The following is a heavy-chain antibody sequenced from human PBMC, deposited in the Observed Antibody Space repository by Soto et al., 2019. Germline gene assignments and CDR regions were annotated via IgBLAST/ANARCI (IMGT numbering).Heavy chain of an antibody. CDR2: IKQDESDK. CDR1: GFRLRDYW. Sequence: GGSLRLSCAVSGFRLRDYWMSCVRQAPGKGLEWVANIKQDESDKYYVDSVKCRFTISRDNAKNALYLQMNSLRVEDTAVYYCAAYCYTMTCTHFHGYSWGQGTQVTVSS. D-gene: IGHD3-16*02. V-gene: IGHV3-7*03. CDR3: AAYCYTMTCTHFHGYS. J-gene: IGHJ5*02.